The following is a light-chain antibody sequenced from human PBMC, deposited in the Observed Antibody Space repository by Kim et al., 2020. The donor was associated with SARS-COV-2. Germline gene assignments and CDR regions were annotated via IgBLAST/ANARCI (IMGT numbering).Light chain of an antibody. CDR3: QVWDNSLGV. CDR2: QDN. Sequence: SVSPGETATISCTGDNLQFKYVCWYQQTAGHSPVLVLYQDNRRPSGIPERFSGSNSGNTATLTISGTQAMDEADYYCQVWDNSLGVFGAGTQLTVL. CDR1: NLQFKY. V-gene: IGLV3-1*01. J-gene: IGLJ2*01.